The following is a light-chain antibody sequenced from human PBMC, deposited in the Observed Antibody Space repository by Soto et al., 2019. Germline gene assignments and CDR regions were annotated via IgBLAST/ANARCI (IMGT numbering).Light chain of an antibody. CDR1: QSISNW. CDR3: QQYNSSSFT. J-gene: IGKJ3*01. Sequence: DIQMTQSPSTLSASVGDRVTITCRASQSISNWLAWYQQKPGKAPKLLIYDASTLESGVPSRFSGSGSGTEFTLTITSLPPDDFATYHCQQYNSSSFTCGPGTKVDL. CDR2: DAS. V-gene: IGKV1-5*01.